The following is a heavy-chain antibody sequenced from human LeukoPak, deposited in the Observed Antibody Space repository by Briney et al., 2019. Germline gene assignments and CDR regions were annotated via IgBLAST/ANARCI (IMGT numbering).Heavy chain of an antibody. D-gene: IGHD2-2*01. CDR1: GGTFSSYA. Sequence: VASVKVSCKASGGTFSSYAISWVRQAPGQGLEWVGGIIPIFGTANYAQKFQGRVTITADKSTSTAYMELSSLRSEDTAVYYCASGGVSDIVVVPAAGNYFDYWGQGTLVTVSS. J-gene: IGHJ4*02. CDR2: IIPIFGTA. V-gene: IGHV1-69*06. CDR3: ASGGVSDIVVVPAAGNYFDY.